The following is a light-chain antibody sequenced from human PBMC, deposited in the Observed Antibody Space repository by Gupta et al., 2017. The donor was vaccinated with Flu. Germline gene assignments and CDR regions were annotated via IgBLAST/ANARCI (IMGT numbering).Light chain of an antibody. V-gene: IGKV1-17*01. J-gene: IGKJ4*01. CDR2: AAF. CDR1: QDIRDD. Sequence: DIQMTQSPSSLSASVGDRVTITCRASQDIRDDLGWFQQKPGKVPKRLIFAAFRLHTGVPSRFSGSGSGTECTLTISSLQPEDFATYYCLQHASYPLTFGGGTKVEI. CDR3: LQHASYPLT.